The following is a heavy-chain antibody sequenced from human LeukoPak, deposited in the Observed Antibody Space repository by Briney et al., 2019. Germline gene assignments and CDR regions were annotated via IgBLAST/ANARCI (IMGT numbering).Heavy chain of an antibody. CDR3: ARDSPLGWELLGFDY. J-gene: IGHJ4*02. V-gene: IGHV4-34*01. D-gene: IGHD1-26*01. CDR1: GGSFSGYY. Sequence: PSETLSLTCAVYGGSFSGYYWSWIRQPPGKGLEWIGEINHSGSTNYNPSLKSQVTISVDTSKNQFSLKLSSVTAADTAVYYCARDSPLGWELLGFDYWGQGTLVTVSS. CDR2: INHSGST.